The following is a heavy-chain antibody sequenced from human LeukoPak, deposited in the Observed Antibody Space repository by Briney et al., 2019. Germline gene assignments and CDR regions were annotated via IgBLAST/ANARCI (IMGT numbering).Heavy chain of an antibody. Sequence: GGSLRLSCAASGFTFSSSAMTWVRQAPGKGLEWVSAISDNGYDTFYADSVKGRFTISRDNSKNAVYLQMNSLRVEDTAVYHCARDSGNNWFDPWGQGTLVTVSS. D-gene: IGHD5-12*01. CDR2: ISDNGYDT. CDR1: GFTFSSSA. CDR3: ARDSGNNWFDP. J-gene: IGHJ5*02. V-gene: IGHV3-23*01.